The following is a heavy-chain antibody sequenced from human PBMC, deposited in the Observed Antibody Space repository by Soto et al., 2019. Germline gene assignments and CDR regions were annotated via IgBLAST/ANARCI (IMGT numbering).Heavy chain of an antibody. V-gene: IGHV3-30*03. J-gene: IGHJ4*02. CDR1: GFTFSRYG. CDR2: ISYSGNNE. Sequence: GGSLRLSWAASGFTFSRYGMNWVRQAPGKGLEWVALISYSGNNEYYADSVKGRFTISRDNSKNTLNLQMNSLRAEDTAVYYCVRPLYSGSYSDYYFDYWGQGTLVTVSS. CDR3: VRPLYSGSYSDYYFDY. D-gene: IGHD1-26*01.